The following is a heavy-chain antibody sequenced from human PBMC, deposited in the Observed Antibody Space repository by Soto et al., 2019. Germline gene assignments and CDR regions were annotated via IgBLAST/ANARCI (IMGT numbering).Heavy chain of an antibody. Sequence: GASVKVSCKVSGDTFSNYAINWVRQAPGQGLEWMGIINPSGGSISYAQKFQGRVTMTGDTSTSTFYMELSSLRSEDTAVYYCARPVSGSYWDYWGQGTLVTVSS. CDR2: INPSGGSI. CDR3: ARPVSGSYWDY. J-gene: IGHJ4*02. CDR1: GDTFSNYA. D-gene: IGHD1-26*01. V-gene: IGHV1-46*03.